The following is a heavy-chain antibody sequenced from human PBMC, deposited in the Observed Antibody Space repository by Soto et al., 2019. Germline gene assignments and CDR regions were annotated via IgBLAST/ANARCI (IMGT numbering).Heavy chain of an antibody. J-gene: IGHJ4*02. D-gene: IGHD3-22*01. CDR3: ARAEWEGYYDSSGYYY. CDR2: ISAYNGNT. Sequence: GASVKVSCNASGYTFTSYGISWVRQAPGQGLEWMGWISAYNGNTNYAQKLQGRVTMTTDTSTSTAYMELRSLGSDDTAVYYCARAEWEGYYDSSGYYYWGQGTLVTVSS. V-gene: IGHV1-18*01. CDR1: GYTFTSYG.